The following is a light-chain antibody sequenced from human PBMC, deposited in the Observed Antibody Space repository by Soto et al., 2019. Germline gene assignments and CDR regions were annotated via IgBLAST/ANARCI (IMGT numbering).Light chain of an antibody. V-gene: IGKV3-15*01. CDR3: QQYTNWVWT. Sequence: EIVMTQSPATLSVSPGERATLSCRASQSVSSNLAWYQQKPGQAPRLLIYGASTRATGIPARFSGSGSGTEFTLTISSLQSEDFAVYYCQQYTNWVWTFGQGTKVDIK. CDR1: QSVSSN. CDR2: GAS. J-gene: IGKJ1*01.